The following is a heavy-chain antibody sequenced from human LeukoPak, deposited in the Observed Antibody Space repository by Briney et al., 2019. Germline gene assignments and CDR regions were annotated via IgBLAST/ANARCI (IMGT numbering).Heavy chain of an antibody. D-gene: IGHD4-17*01. CDR2: INHSGST. CDR3: ARENTVTTDY. Sequence: SETLSLTCAVYGGSFSGYYWSWIRQPPGKGLEWIGEINHSGSTNYNPSLKSRVTISVDTSKNQFSLKLSSVTAADTAVYYRARENTVTTDYWGQGTLVTVSS. J-gene: IGHJ4*02. CDR1: GGSFSGYY. V-gene: IGHV4-34*01.